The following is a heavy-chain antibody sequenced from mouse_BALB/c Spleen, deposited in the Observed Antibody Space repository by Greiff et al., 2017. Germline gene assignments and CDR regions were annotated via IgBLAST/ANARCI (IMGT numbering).Heavy chain of an antibody. Sequence: EVKLQESGAELVKPGASVKLSCTASGFNIKDTYMHWVKQRPEQGLEWIGRIDPANGNTKYDPKFQGKATITADTSSNTAYLQLSSLTSEDIAVYYCARNRVRGGNYYFDYWGQGTTLTVSS. CDR3: ARNRVRGGNYYFDY. J-gene: IGHJ2*01. V-gene: IGHV14-3*02. CDR1: GFNIKDTY. D-gene: IGHD1-1*02. CDR2: IDPANGNT.